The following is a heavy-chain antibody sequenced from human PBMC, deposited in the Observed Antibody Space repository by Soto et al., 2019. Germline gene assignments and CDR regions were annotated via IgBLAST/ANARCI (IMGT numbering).Heavy chain of an antibody. Sequence: QVQLVQSGAEVKKPGSSVKVSCKASGGTFSSYAISWVRQAPGQGLEWMGGIIPIFGTANYAQKFQGRVTVTEDESTSTAYMELSSLRSEDTAVYYCARTYCISTSCQNHYYYYGMDVWGQGTTVTVSS. CDR2: IIPIFGTA. J-gene: IGHJ6*02. CDR3: ARTYCISTSCQNHYYYYGMDV. V-gene: IGHV1-69*12. D-gene: IGHD2-2*01. CDR1: GGTFSSYA.